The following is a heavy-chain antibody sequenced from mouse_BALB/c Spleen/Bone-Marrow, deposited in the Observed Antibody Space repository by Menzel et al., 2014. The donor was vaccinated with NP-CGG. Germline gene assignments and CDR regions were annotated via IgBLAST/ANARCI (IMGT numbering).Heavy chain of an antibody. Sequence: QVQLQQPGAELVRPGVSVKISCKGSGYTFTDYTMHWVKQSHAKSLEWIGVISTYYGDASYNQKFKVKATMTVDKSSSTAYMELARLTSEDSAIYYCARVITTGYYGMDYWGRGTSVTVS. CDR2: ISTYYGDA. V-gene: IGHV1S137*01. J-gene: IGHJ4*01. D-gene: IGHD2-4*01. CDR1: GYTFTDYT. CDR3: ARVITTGYYGMDY.